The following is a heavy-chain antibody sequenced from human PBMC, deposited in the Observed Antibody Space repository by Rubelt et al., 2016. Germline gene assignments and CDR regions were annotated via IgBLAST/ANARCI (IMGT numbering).Heavy chain of an antibody. CDR1: GGSFSGYY. J-gene: IGHJ5*02. CDR2: INHSGST. Sequence: QVQLQQWGAGLLKPSETLSLTCAVYGGSFSGYYWSWIRQPPGKGLEWIGEINHSGSTNYNPSLKSGVTISVDPSKNQFSRKLRSVTAADTAVYYCARHLRQGWFEPWGQGTLVTVSS. D-gene: IGHD5/OR15-5a*01. CDR3: ARHLRQGWFEP. V-gene: IGHV4-34*01.